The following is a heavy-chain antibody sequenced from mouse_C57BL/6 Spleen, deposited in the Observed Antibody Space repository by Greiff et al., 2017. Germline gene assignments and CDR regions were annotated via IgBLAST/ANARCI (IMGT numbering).Heavy chain of an antibody. CDR3: ARSYYSNTGYFDV. V-gene: IGHV1-53*01. J-gene: IGHJ1*03. Sequence: VQLQQPGTELVKPGASVKLSCKASGYTFTSYWMHWVKQRPGQGLEWIGNFNPSNGGTNYNEKFKSKATLTVDKSSSTAYIQLSSLTSEDSAVFYCARSYYSNTGYFDVWGTGTTVTVAS. CDR1: GYTFTSYW. D-gene: IGHD2-5*01. CDR2: FNPSNGGT.